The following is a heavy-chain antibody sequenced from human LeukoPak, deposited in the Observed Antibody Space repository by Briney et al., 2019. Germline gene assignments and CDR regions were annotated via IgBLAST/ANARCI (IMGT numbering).Heavy chain of an antibody. D-gene: IGHD6-13*01. J-gene: IGHJ4*02. CDR3: ARTGASARLYSSSWYKGPVAGTSYFDY. CDR2: IYHSGST. V-gene: IGHV4-38-2*02. CDR1: GYPISSGYY. Sequence: PSETLSLTCTVSGYPISSGYYWGWIRQPPGKGLEWIGSIYHSGSTYYNPSLRSRVTISVDTSKNQFSLKLSSVTAADTAVYYCARTGASARLYSSSWYKGPVAGTSYFDYWGQGTLVTVSS.